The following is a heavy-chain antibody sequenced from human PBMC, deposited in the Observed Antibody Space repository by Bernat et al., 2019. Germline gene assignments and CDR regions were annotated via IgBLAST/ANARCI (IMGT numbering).Heavy chain of an antibody. J-gene: IGHJ4*02. D-gene: IGHD6-13*01. CDR3: VKERDSSNWYGGGFDY. V-gene: IGHV3-30*18. Sequence: QVQLVESGGGVVQPGRSLRLSCAASGFTFSSYGMHWVRQAPGKGLEWVAVISNDGHNKYYADSVKDRLTISRDNSQNTLYLQMNSLRVEDTAVYYCVKERDSSNWYGGGFDYWGQGTLVTVSS. CDR2: ISNDGHNK. CDR1: GFTFSSYG.